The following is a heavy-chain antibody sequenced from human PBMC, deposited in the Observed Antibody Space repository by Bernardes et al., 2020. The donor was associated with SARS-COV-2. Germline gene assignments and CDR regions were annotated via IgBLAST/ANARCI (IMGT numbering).Heavy chain of an antibody. D-gene: IGHD3-3*01. CDR3: ARRLDYDFWSGYYY. V-gene: IGHV4-39*01. CDR2: IYYSGST. Sequence: SETLSLTCTVSGGSISSSSYYWGWIRQPPGKGLEWIGSIYYSGSTYYNPSLKSRVTISVDTSKNQFSLKLSSVTAADTAVYYCARRLDYDFWSGYYYWGQGTLVTVSS. CDR1: GGSISSSSYY. J-gene: IGHJ4*02.